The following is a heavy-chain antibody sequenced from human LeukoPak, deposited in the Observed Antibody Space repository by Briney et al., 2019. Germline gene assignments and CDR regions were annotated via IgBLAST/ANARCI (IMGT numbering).Heavy chain of an antibody. CDR2: ISGSGGST. D-gene: IGHD2-2*01. V-gene: IGHV3-23*01. CDR1: GFTFSSNA. Sequence: GRSLRLSCAASGFTFSSNAMHWVRQAPGKGLEWVSAISGSGGSTYYADSVKGRFTISRDNSKNTLYLQMNSLRAEDTAVYYCARENYSSTTSCYDYWGQGTLVTVSS. CDR3: ARENYSSTTSCYDY. J-gene: IGHJ4*02.